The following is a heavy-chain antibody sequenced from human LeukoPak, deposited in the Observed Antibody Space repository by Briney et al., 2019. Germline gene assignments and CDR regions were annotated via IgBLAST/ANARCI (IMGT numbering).Heavy chain of an antibody. CDR2: ISYDGSNK. CDR1: GFTFSSYS. V-gene: IGHV3-30*18. Sequence: GGSLRLSCAASGFTFSSYSMNWVRQAPGKGLEWVAVISYDGSNKYYADSVKGRFTISRDNSKNTLYLQMNSLRAEDTAVYYCAKGGGGPVFTRVDYWGQGTLVTVSS. CDR3: AKGGGGPVFTRVDY. J-gene: IGHJ4*02. D-gene: IGHD3-16*01.